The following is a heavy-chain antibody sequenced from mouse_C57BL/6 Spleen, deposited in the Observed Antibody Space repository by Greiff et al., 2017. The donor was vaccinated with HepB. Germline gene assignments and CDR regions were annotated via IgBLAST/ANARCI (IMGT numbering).Heavy chain of an antibody. CDR2: ISSGSSTI. CDR1: GFTFSDYG. J-gene: IGHJ2*01. V-gene: IGHV5-17*01. Sequence: DVHLVESGGGLVKPGGSLKLSCAASGFTFSDYGMHWVRQAPEKGLEWVAYISSGSSTIYYADTVKGRFTISRDNAKNTLFLQMTSLRSGDTAMYYCARSDQAIDYWGQGTTLTVSS. CDR3: ARSDQAIDY. D-gene: IGHD3-2*02.